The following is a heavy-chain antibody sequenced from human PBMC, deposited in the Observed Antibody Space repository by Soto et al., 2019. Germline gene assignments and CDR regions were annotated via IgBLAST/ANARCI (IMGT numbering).Heavy chain of an antibody. V-gene: IGHV3-23*01. CDR1: GFTFSSYA. D-gene: IGHD3-16*01. Sequence: GGSLRLSCAASGFTFSSYAMSWVRQAPGKGLEWVSAISGSGGSTYYADSVKGRFTISRDNSKNTLYLQMNSLRAEDTAVYYCAKAHTTRLAGEEIWYFDYWGQGTLVTVSS. CDR2: ISGSGGST. J-gene: IGHJ4*02. CDR3: AKAHTTRLAGEEIWYFDY.